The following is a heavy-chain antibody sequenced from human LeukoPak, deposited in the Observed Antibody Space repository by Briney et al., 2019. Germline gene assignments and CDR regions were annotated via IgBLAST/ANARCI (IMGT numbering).Heavy chain of an antibody. J-gene: IGHJ6*03. D-gene: IGHD2-2*01. CDR1: GGSISSYY. Sequence: SETLSLTCTVSGGSISSYYWSWIRQPAGKGLEWIGRIYTSGSTNYNPSLKSRVTISVDTSKNQFSLKLSSVTAADTAVYYCAGNNLYCSTTSCYEGVYYYMDVWGKGTTVTVSS. V-gene: IGHV4-4*07. CDR2: IYTSGST. CDR3: AGNNLYCSTTSCYEGVYYYMDV.